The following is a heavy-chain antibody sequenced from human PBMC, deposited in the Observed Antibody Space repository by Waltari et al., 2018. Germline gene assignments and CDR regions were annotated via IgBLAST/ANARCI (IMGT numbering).Heavy chain of an antibody. D-gene: IGHD6-6*01. CDR1: GFTFSSYA. J-gene: IGHJ4*02. V-gene: IGHV3-30-3*01. CDR2: ISYDGSNK. Sequence: QVQLVESGGGVVQPGRSLRLSCAASGFTFSSYALHWVRQAPGKGLEWVAVISYDGSNKYYADSVKGRFTISRDNSKNTLYLQMNSLRAEDTAVYYCARAESDSSSFFDYWGQGTLVTVSS. CDR3: ARAESDSSSFFDY.